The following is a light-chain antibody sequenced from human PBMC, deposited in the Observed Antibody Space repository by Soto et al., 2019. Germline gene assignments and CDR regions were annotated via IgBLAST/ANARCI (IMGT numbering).Light chain of an antibody. CDR3: QQTYSAPPWT. V-gene: IGKV1-39*01. J-gene: IGKJ1*01. CDR2: TTT. Sequence: EMTQSPASLSASVGDRVTITCRASQTIATYLNWYQQKPGKAPDLLIYTTTSLQSEVPSRFSGSGSETHFTLTITSLQPEDFATYFCQQTYSAPPWTFGPGTKVDIK. CDR1: QTIATY.